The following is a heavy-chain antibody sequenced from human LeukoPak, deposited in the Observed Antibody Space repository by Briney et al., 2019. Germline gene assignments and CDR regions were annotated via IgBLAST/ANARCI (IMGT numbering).Heavy chain of an antibody. D-gene: IGHD6-13*01. CDR1: GFTFSSYA. V-gene: IGHV3-23*01. Sequence: PGGSLRLSCAASGFTFSSYAMSWVRQAPGKGLEWASSISGSGGSIYYADSVKGRFTISRDNSKSTLYLQMNSLRAEDTAIYYCAKEAVAAAGPFDYWGQGTLVTVSS. J-gene: IGHJ4*02. CDR3: AKEAVAAAGPFDY. CDR2: ISGSGGSI.